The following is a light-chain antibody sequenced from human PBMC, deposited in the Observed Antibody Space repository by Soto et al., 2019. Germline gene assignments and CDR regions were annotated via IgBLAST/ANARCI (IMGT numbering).Light chain of an antibody. J-gene: IGKJ1*01. CDR3: QELNSYPRT. CDR2: GAS. Sequence: QLTQSPSFLSASIGDRVTITCRASQGISTYLAWYQQKPGQAPKSLIYGASTLQSGVPSRFSGGGSGTEFTLTISSLQPEDFATYYCQELNSYPRTFGQGTKVELK. CDR1: QGISTY. V-gene: IGKV1-9*01.